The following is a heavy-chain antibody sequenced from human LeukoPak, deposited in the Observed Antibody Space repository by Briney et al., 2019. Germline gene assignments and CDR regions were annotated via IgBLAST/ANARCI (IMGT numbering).Heavy chain of an antibody. Sequence: ASVKVSCKASGYTFTGYYMHWVRQAPGQGLEWMGWINPNSGGTNYAQKFQGRVTMTRDTSISTAYMELSRLRSDDTAVYYCARGLISGLLFGYFDYWGQGTLVTVSS. CDR3: ARGLISGLLFGYFDY. J-gene: IGHJ4*02. D-gene: IGHD2-2*01. V-gene: IGHV1-2*02. CDR2: INPNSGGT. CDR1: GYTFTGYY.